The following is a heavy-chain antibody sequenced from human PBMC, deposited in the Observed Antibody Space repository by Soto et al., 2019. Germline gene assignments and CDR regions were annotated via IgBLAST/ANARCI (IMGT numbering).Heavy chain of an antibody. Sequence: ASVKVSCKASGYTFITYGITWVRQDPGQGLEWMGWISPYNDDTYYAQKFQGRVTMTTDTFTNTAYVEVTSLRSDDTAVYYCARCLTSRADAFDIWGQGTMVTVSS. J-gene: IGHJ3*02. D-gene: IGHD3-10*01. V-gene: IGHV1-18*01. CDR3: ARCLTSRADAFDI. CDR1: GYTFITYG. CDR2: ISPYNDDT.